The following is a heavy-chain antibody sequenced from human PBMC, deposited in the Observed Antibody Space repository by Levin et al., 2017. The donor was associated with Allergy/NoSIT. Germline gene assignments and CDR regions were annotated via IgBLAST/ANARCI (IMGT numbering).Heavy chain of an antibody. CDR1: GGTFSSYA. CDR3: ARRNDPPVVVTAIGGYYYGMDV. J-gene: IGHJ6*02. V-gene: IGHV1-69*06. D-gene: IGHD2-21*02. Sequence: KISCKASGGTFSSYAISWVRQAPGQGLEWMGGIIPIFGTANYAQKFQGRVTITADKSTSTAYMELSSLRSEDTAVYYCARRNDPPVVVTAIGGYYYGMDVWGQGTTVTVSS. CDR2: IIPIFGTA.